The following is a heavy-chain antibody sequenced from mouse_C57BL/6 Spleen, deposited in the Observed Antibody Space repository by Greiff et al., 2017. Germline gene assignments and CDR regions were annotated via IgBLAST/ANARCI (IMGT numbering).Heavy chain of an antibody. D-gene: IGHD2-4*01. J-gene: IGHJ3*01. CDR3: ARGDYDPWFAY. CDR2: IYPGGGDT. CDR1: GYAFSSSW. V-gene: IGHV1-82*01. Sequence: QVQLKQSGPELVKPGASVKISCKASGYAFSSSWMNWVKQRPGKGLEWIGRIYPGGGDTNYNGKFKGRATLTADKSSSTAYMQLSSLTSEDSAVYFCARGDYDPWFAYWGKGTLVTVSA.